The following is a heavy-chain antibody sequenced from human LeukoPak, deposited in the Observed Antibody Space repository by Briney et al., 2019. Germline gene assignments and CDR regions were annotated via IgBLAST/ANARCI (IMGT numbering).Heavy chain of an antibody. J-gene: IGHJ3*02. D-gene: IGHD3-22*01. CDR1: GGSISSGDYY. V-gene: IGHV4-30-4*01. Sequence: SETLSLTCTVSGGSISSGDYYWSWIRQPPGKGLEWIGYIYYSGSTYYNPSLKSRVTISVDTSKNQFSLKLSSVTAADTAVYYCARVSPAMDYYYDSSGYYHGGAFDIWGQGTMVTVSS. CDR2: IYYSGST. CDR3: ARVSPAMDYYYDSSGYYHGGAFDI.